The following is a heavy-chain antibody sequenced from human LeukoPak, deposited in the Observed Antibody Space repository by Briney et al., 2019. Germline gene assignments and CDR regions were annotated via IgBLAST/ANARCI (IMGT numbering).Heavy chain of an antibody. CDR3: ARPANLYYFDY. CDR1: GGSISSSSYY. V-gene: IGHV4-39*01. D-gene: IGHD2/OR15-2a*01. J-gene: IGHJ4*02. Sequence: SETLSLTCTVSGGSISSSSYYWGWIRQPPGKGLEWIGSIYYSGSTYYNPSLKSRVTISVDTSKNQFSLKLGSVTAADTAVYYCARPANLYYFDYWGQGTLVTVSS. CDR2: IYYSGST.